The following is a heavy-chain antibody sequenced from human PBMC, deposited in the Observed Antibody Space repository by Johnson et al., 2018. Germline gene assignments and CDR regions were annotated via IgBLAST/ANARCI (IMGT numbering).Heavy chain of an antibody. J-gene: IGHJ6*03. Sequence: QVQLVQSGGGVVQPGRSLRLSCAASGFSFSSYAMHWVRQAPGKGLKWVAVISYDGSSKYYADSVKGRFTISRDNSKKTLYMQMNSLRAEDTGVYYCARESESNYYYYMDVWGKGTTVTVSS. CDR3: ARESESNYYYYMDV. CDR2: ISYDGSSK. CDR1: GFSFSSYA. V-gene: IGHV3-30-3*01.